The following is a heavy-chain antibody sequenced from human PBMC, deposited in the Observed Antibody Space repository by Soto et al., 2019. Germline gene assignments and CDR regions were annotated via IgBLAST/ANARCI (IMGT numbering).Heavy chain of an antibody. CDR1: GFTFSSYE. V-gene: IGHV3-48*03. J-gene: IGHJ4*02. CDR3: ASGVGATAHFDY. Sequence: GGSLRLSCAASGFTFSSYEMNWVRQAPGKGLEWVSYISSSGSTIYYADSVKGRFTISRDNAKNSLYLQMNSLRAEDTAVYYCASGVGATAHFDYWGQGTLVTVSS. D-gene: IGHD1-26*01. CDR2: ISSSGSTI.